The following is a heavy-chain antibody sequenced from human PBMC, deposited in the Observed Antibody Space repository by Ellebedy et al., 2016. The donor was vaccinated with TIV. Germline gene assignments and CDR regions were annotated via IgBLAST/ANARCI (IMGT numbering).Heavy chain of an antibody. J-gene: IGHJ4*02. CDR2: INPNSGVA. D-gene: IGHD4-23*01. V-gene: IGHV1-2*02. Sequence: ASVKVSCKASGYTFTDYFMHWVRQAPGQGLEWMGWINPNSGVANYARKFQGRLTMTRDTSTSTVHIELSSLTSEDTAVYYCATFAGGNPLRREDCWGQGTLVTVSS. CDR3: ATFAGGNPLRREDC. CDR1: GYTFTDYF.